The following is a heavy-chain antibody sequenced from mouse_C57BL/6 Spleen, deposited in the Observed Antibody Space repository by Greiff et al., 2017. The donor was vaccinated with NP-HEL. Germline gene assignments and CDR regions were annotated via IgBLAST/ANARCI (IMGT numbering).Heavy chain of an antibody. V-gene: IGHV1-55*01. CDR3: ARLDSSGLGGYYAMDY. Sequence: QVQLQQPGAELVKPGASVKMSCKASGYTFTSYWITWVKQRPGQGLEWIGDIYPGSGSTNYNEKFKSKATLTVDTSSSTAYMQLSSLTSEDSAVYYCARLDSSGLGGYYAMDYWGQGTSVTVSS. J-gene: IGHJ4*01. CDR2: IYPGSGST. D-gene: IGHD3-2*02. CDR1: GYTFTSYW.